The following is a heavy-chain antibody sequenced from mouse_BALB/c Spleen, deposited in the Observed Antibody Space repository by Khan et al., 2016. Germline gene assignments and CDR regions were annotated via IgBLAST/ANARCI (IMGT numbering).Heavy chain of an antibody. V-gene: IGHV3-2*02. CDR2: ISYSGST. D-gene: IGHD1-1*01. CDR1: GYSITSDYA. CDR3: ARNYGSSYFDG. J-gene: IGHJ1*01. Sequence: EVQLQESGPGLVKPSQSLSLTCTVTGYSITSDYAWNWIRQFPGNKLEWMGYISYSGSTSYNPSLKSRISITRDTSKNQFFLQLNSVTTEDTATYYCARNYGSSYFDGWGAGTTVTVSS.